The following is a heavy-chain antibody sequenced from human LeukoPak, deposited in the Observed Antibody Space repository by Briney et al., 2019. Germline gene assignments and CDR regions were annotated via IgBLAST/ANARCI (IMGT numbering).Heavy chain of an antibody. CDR2: MFPDGRT. CDR3: ATTDPHYSDHYY. Sequence: PGGCLRPARAVPGFSVNDNYMSWVRQAPGKGLQWVSVMFPDGRTYYADSVKGRFTISRDLARNTLLLQMHSLRADDTAVHYCATTDPHYSDHYYWGQGTLVTVSS. CDR1: GFSVNDNY. J-gene: IGHJ4*02. V-gene: IGHV3-53*01. D-gene: IGHD4-11*01.